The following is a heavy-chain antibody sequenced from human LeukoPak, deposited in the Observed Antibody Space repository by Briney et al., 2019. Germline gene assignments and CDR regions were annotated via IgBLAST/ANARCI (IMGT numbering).Heavy chain of an antibody. CDR2: INPNSGGT. Sequence: ASVKVSCKASGYTFTGYYMHWVRQAPGQGLEWMGWINPNSGGTNYAQKFQGRVTMTRDTSISTAYMELSRLRSDDTAVYYCARGVGDDYVWGSYLYYFDYWGQGTLVTVSS. J-gene: IGHJ4*02. V-gene: IGHV1-2*02. D-gene: IGHD3-16*02. CDR1: GYTFTGYY. CDR3: ARGVGDDYVWGSYLYYFDY.